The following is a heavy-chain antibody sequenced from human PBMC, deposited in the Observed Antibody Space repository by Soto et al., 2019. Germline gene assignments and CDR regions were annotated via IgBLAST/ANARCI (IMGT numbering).Heavy chain of an antibody. CDR1: GFTFDDYA. CDR3: AKEKEALAGTSLAS. Sequence: EVQLVESGGGLVQPGRSLRLSCAASGFTFDDYAMHWVRQAPGKGLEWVSGISWNSGSIGYADSVKGRFTISRDNAKNSLNLQRTSLRVEKRAFYTGAKEKEALAGTSLASGAQGPLATV. V-gene: IGHV3-9*01. D-gene: IGHD6-19*01. CDR2: ISWNSGSI. J-gene: IGHJ4*02.